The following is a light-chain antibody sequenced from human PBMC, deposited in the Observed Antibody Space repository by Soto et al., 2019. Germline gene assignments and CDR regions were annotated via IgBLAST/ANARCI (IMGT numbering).Light chain of an antibody. Sequence: ESVLTQSPGTLSLSPGEKATLSCRASQSVSSSYLAWYQQKPGQAPRLLIYGASSRATGIPDRFSGSGSGTDFNLTVSRLEPEDFAVYYCQQFGSSSWTFGQGTKV. J-gene: IGKJ1*01. V-gene: IGKV3-20*01. CDR2: GAS. CDR3: QQFGSSSWT. CDR1: QSVSSSY.